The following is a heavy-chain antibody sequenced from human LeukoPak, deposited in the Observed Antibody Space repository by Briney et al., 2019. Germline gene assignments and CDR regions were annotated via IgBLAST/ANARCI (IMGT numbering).Heavy chain of an antibody. J-gene: IGHJ4*02. CDR3: AREHGLRLGEQ. CDR2: ISSSSSYI. V-gene: IGHV3-21*01. CDR1: GFTFSSYS. D-gene: IGHD3-16*01. Sequence: GGSLRLSCAASGFTFSSYSMNWVRQAPGKGLEWVSSISSSSSYIYYADSVKGRFTISRDNAKNSLYLQMNSLRAEDTAVYYCAREHGLRLGEQWGQGTLVTVSS.